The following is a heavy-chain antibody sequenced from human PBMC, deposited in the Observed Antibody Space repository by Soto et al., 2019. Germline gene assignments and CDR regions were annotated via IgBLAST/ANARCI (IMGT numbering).Heavy chain of an antibody. CDR3: AREGRSGSYWSGFDY. CDR1: GYTFTGYY. Sequence: ASVKVSCKASGYTFTGYYMHWVRQAPGQGLEWMGWINPNSGGTNYAQKFQGWVTMTRDTSISTAYMELSRLRSDDTAVYYCAREGRSGSYWSGFDYWGQGTLVTVSS. J-gene: IGHJ4*02. V-gene: IGHV1-2*04. D-gene: IGHD1-26*01. CDR2: INPNSGGT.